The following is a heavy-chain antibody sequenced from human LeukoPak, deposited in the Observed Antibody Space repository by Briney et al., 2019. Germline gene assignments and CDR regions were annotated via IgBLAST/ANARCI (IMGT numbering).Heavy chain of an antibody. CDR1: GFTFSSYW. V-gene: IGHV3-74*01. Sequence: GGSLRLSCAASGFTFSSYWMNWVRQAPGKGLVWVSRIASDGSSTTYADSVKGRLSISRDNAKNTLYLQMNSLRVEDTAVYYCARGRPHGNDYWGQGTLVTVSS. CDR2: IASDGSST. CDR3: ARGRPHGNDY. D-gene: IGHD4-23*01. J-gene: IGHJ4*02.